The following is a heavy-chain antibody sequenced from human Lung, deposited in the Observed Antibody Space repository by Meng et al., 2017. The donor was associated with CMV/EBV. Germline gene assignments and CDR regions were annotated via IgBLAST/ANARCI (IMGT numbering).Heavy chain of an antibody. Sequence: GEXXTISCAASGFTFSSYWMSWVRQAPGKGLEWVANIKQDGSEKYYVDSVKGRFTISRDNAKNSLYLQMNSLRAEDTAVYYCARVRYSKGMGYYYGMDVWXQGTXVTVSS. J-gene: IGHJ6*02. CDR2: IKQDGSEK. V-gene: IGHV3-7*01. D-gene: IGHD3-16*02. CDR3: ARVRYSKGMGYYYGMDV. CDR1: GFTFSSYW.